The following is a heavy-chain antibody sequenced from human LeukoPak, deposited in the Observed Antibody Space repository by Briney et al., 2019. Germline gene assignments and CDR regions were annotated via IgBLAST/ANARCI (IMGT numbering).Heavy chain of an antibody. Sequence: ASVKVSCKASGYTFTSYGISWVRQAPGQGLEWMGWISAYNGNTNYAQKLQGRVTMTTDTSTSTAYMELRSLRSDDTAVYYCARVAGSRYFDWLLYDPYYYYYYMDVWGKGTTVTISS. D-gene: IGHD3-9*01. CDR1: GYTFTSYG. CDR3: ARVAGSRYFDWLLYDPYYYYYYMDV. CDR2: ISAYNGNT. J-gene: IGHJ6*03. V-gene: IGHV1-18*01.